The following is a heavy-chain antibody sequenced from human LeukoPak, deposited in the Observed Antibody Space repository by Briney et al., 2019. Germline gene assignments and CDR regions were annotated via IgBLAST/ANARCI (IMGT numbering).Heavy chain of an antibody. Sequence: PGRSLRLPCVASRFTFSSYWLIWVRDASGKGQEWVANIKQDGSEKYYVGSVKGRFTISRDNTKNSLYLQMNSLRAEDTAVYYCAREGGYGGVFDYWGQGTLVTVSS. D-gene: IGHD5-12*01. CDR1: RFTFSSYW. CDR2: IKQDGSEK. V-gene: IGHV3-7*05. J-gene: IGHJ4*02. CDR3: AREGGYGGVFDY.